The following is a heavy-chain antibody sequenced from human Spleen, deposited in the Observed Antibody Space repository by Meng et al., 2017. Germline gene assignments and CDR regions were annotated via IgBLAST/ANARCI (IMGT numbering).Heavy chain of an antibody. D-gene: IGHD5-24*01. CDR3: ARLGGYNSYYYAMDV. CDR1: GYSFTSYW. J-gene: IGHJ6*02. V-gene: IGHV5-51*01. CDR2: IYPGDSDT. Sequence: GGSLRLSCKGSGYSFTSYWIGWVRQMPGKGLEWMGIIYPGDSDTRYSPSFQGQVTISADKSISTAYLQWSSLKASDTAMYYCARLGGYNSYYYAMDVWGQGTTVTVSS.